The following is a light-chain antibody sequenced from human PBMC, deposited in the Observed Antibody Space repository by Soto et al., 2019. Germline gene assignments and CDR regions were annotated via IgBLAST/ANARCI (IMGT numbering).Light chain of an antibody. CDR2: GAS. CDR3: QQYATTPFT. J-gene: IGKJ3*01. V-gene: IGKV3-20*01. Sequence: EIVLTQSPGTLSLSLGERATVSCRASQSVGSNHLAWYQRKPGQAPRLLIYGASSRATGIPDRFSGSGSGTDFTLTISRLEPEDFSVYYCQQYATTPFTFGPGTKVDIK. CDR1: QSVGSNH.